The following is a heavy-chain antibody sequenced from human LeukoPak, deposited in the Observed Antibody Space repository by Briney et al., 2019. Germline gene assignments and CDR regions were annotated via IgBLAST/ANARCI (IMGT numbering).Heavy chain of an antibody. V-gene: IGHV4-34*01. CDR3: ARDVGSSGWYRGYYFDY. Sequence: PSETLSLTCAVYGGSFSGYYWSWIRQPPGKGLEWIGEINYNGKTNYNPSLKSRVTISVDTSKNQFSLKLSSVTAADTAVYYCARDVGSSGWYRGYYFDYWGQGTLVTVSS. J-gene: IGHJ4*02. CDR2: INYNGKT. D-gene: IGHD6-19*01. CDR1: GGSFSGYY.